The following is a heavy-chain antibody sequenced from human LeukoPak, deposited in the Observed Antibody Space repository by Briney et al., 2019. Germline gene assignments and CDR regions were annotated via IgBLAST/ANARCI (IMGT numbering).Heavy chain of an antibody. D-gene: IGHD5-12*01. J-gene: IGHJ6*02. Sequence: GGSLRLSCAASGFTFSDYYMSWIRQAPGEGLEWVSSISSRGTTIYYADSVKGRFTISRDNAKNSLYLQMNSLRADDTAVYYCARDWVGGYDVGGYYYYYGMDVWGQGTAVTVSS. CDR3: ARDWVGGYDVGGYYYYYGMDV. V-gene: IGHV3-11*01. CDR2: ISSRGTTI. CDR1: GFTFSDYY.